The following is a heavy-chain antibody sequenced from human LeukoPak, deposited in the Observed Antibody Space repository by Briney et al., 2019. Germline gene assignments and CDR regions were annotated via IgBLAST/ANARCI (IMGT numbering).Heavy chain of an antibody. CDR1: GFTFSSHD. CDR3: ARDLYRIVVVPHYFDY. CDR2: ISYDGGKK. V-gene: IGHV3-30*03. J-gene: IGHJ4*02. Sequence: PGGSLRLSCAASGFTFSSHDMHWVRQAPGKGLEWVAIISYDGGKKDYADSVKGRFTISRDNAKNSLYLQMNSLRAEDTAVYYCARDLYRIVVVPHYFDYWGQGTLVTVSS. D-gene: IGHD3-22*01.